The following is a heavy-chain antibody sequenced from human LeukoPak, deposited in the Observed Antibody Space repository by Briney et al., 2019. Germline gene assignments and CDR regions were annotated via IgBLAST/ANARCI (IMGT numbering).Heavy chain of an antibody. CDR1: GYTFTSYG. V-gene: IGHV1-18*01. CDR2: ISAYNGNT. D-gene: IGHD2-2*01. Sequence: GASVKVSCKASGYTFTSYGISWVRQAPGQGLEWMGWISAYNGNTNYAQKLQGRVTMTTDTSTSTAYMELRSLRSDDTAVYYCARVGYCSSTSCYDGGMDVWGQGTTVTVSS. CDR3: ARVGYCSSTSCYDGGMDV. J-gene: IGHJ6*02.